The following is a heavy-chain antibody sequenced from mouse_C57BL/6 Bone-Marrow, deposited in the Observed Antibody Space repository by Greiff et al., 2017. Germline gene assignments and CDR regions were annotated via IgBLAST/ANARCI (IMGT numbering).Heavy chain of an antibody. Sequence: QVQLQQPGAELVMPGASVKLSCKASGYTFTSYWMHWVKQRPGQGLEWIGEIDPSDSYTNYNQKFKGKSTLTVDKSSSTADMQLSSLTSEDSAVYYCARGGYYAMDYWGQGTSVTVSS. CDR2: IDPSDSYT. J-gene: IGHJ4*01. CDR3: ARGGYYAMDY. CDR1: GYTFTSYW. V-gene: IGHV1-69*01.